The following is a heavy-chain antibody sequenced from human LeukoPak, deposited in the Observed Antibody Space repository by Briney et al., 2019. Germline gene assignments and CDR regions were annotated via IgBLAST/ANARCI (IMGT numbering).Heavy chain of an antibody. J-gene: IGHJ2*01. CDR2: INPSSGGT. D-gene: IGHD1-26*01. CDR3: AREVPWVWNFDL. CDR1: GYSLNAYY. V-gene: IGHV1-2*02. Sequence: ASVKVSCKASGYSLNAYYMHWVRQAPGQGLEWMGWINPSSGGTKYAQKFQGRVTMARDTSISTTYMELSRLTSDDTAVYYCAREVPWVWNFDLWGRGTLVTVSS.